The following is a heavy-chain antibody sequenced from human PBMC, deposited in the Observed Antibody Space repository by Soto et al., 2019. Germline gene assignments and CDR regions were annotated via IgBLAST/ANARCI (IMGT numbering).Heavy chain of an antibody. Sequence: QVQLVESGGGVVQPGRSLRLSCEGSGFTFRNHGMHWVRQAPGKGLEWLAVIWYDGSEKYYADSVRGRFFVSRDNAENTLYLQMNSLTVEDTALYYCARWSDKKVVDPWGQGTAVTVSS. CDR1: GFTFRNHG. CDR2: IWYDGSEK. V-gene: IGHV3-33*01. D-gene: IGHD1-26*01. CDR3: ARWSDKKVVDP. J-gene: IGHJ5*02.